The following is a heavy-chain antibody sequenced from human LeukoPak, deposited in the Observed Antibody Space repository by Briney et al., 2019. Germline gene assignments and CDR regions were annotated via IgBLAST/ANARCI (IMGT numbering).Heavy chain of an antibody. V-gene: IGHV4-59*01. J-gene: IGHJ6*02. D-gene: IGHD5-24*01. CDR3: ARDRTRDGYNYGGSSYYYGLDV. Sequence: PSDTLSLTCTVSGVPITTFYWSWIRQPPGNGLEWIGSVSYAGSTNYNPSLKSRVTLSIDTSNNQFSLRLSSVTAADTGLYFCARDRTRDGYNYGGSSYYYGLDVWGRGTTVSVSS. CDR1: GVPITTFY. CDR2: VSYAGST.